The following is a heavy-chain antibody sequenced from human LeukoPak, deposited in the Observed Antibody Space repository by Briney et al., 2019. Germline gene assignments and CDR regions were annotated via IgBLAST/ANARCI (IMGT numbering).Heavy chain of an antibody. CDR1: EFTFSNFW. V-gene: IGHV3-7*04. D-gene: IGHD1-1*01. J-gene: IGHJ4*02. CDR3: ARGDDFSGDH. CDR2: IHPEGNEK. Sequence: GGSLRLSXAVSEFTFSNFWMSWVRQAPGRGLEWVANIHPEGNEKYHVESVKGRFTISRDNAKNSLFLQMNGLRVEDTAVYYCARGDDFSGDHWGQGTLVTVSS.